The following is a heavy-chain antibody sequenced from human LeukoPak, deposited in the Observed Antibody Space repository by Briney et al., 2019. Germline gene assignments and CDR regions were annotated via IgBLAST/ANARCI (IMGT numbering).Heavy chain of an antibody. J-gene: IGHJ3*02. V-gene: IGHV3-64*01. D-gene: IGHD5-12*01. CDR2: ISSNGGST. CDR1: GFTFSSYA. Sequence: GGSLRLSCAASGFTFSSYAMHWVRQAPGKGLEYVSAISSNGGSTYYANSVKGRFTISRDNSKNTLYLQMGSLRAEDMAVYYCARDRGYDSDAFDIWGQGTMVTVSS. CDR3: ARDRGYDSDAFDI.